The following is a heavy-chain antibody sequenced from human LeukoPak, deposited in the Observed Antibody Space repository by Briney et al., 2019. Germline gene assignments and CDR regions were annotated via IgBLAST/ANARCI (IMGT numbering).Heavy chain of an antibody. V-gene: IGHV3-11*06. J-gene: IGHJ4*02. CDR2: ISSSSSYT. Sequence: GGSLRLSCAASGFTFSDYYMSWIRQAPGKGLEWVSYISSSSSYTNYAGSVKGRFTISRDNAKNSLYLQMNSLRAEDTAVYYCAREGYSSSWLGFDYWGQGTLVTVSS. D-gene: IGHD6-13*01. CDR3: AREGYSSSWLGFDY. CDR1: GFTFSDYY.